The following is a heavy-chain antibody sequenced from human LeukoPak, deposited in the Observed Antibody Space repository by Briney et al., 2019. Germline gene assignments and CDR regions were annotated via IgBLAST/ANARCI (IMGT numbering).Heavy chain of an antibody. Sequence: PSETLSLTCTVSGDSLSSHYWGWIRQPPGKGLEWIGSIYHSGSTYYNPSLKSRVTISVDTSKNQFSLKLSSVTAADTAVYYCAREVAARPMDSWGQGTLVTVSS. CDR2: IYHSGST. CDR3: AREVAARPMDS. D-gene: IGHD6-6*01. V-gene: IGHV4-38-2*02. CDR1: GDSLSSHY. J-gene: IGHJ5*02.